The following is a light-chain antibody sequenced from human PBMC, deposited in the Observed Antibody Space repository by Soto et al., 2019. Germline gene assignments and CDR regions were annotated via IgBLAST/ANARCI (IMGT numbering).Light chain of an antibody. J-gene: IGKJ1*01. CDR3: QHYKMYSPWT. CDR2: DVS. V-gene: IGKV1-5*01. CDR1: QTISSW. Sequence: DIQMTQSPSTLSGSVGDRVTITCRASQTISSWLAWYQQRPGKAPKLLIYDVSSLQSGVPSRFSGSGSGTEFTLAISSLQPDDFATYYCQHYKMYSPWTFGQGNKVDIK.